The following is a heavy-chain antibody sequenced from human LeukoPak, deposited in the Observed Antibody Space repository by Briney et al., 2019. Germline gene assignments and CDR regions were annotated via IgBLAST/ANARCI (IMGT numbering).Heavy chain of an antibody. J-gene: IGHJ3*01. V-gene: IGHV4-59*08. CDR2: TYSSGNT. CDR3: ARHAESDYSWSRRGLIHIGAFDL. D-gene: IGHD3-10*01. Sequence: PSETLSLPCSVSGGSIRSDYFSWIWQPPGKGLEWIGFTYSSGNTYKNPSLRRRVTISLDTSKSQFFLNLNSVTAADTALYFCARHAESDYSWSRRGLIHIGAFDLWGQGTMVTVSS. CDR1: GGSIRSDY.